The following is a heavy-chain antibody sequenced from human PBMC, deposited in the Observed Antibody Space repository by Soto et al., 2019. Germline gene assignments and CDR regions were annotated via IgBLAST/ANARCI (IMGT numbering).Heavy chain of an antibody. V-gene: IGHV4-34*01. Sequence: QVQLQQWGAGLLKPSETLSLTCAVYGGSFSGYYWTWICQPPGTGLEWIGEINHSGSTNYNPSLKSRVTISVDTSQNQFSLKLTSVTAADTAVYYCARDKITGLFDYWGQGTLVTVSS. CDR2: INHSGST. CDR1: GGSFSGYY. D-gene: IGHD2-8*02. CDR3: ARDKITGLFDY. J-gene: IGHJ4*02.